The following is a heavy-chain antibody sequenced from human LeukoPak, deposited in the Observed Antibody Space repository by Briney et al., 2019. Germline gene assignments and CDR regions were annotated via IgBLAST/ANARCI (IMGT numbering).Heavy chain of an antibody. CDR3: ARGARWAYYFDY. V-gene: IGHV3-11*01. CDR1: GFTFSDYY. D-gene: IGHD4-23*01. Sequence: GGSLRLSCTASGFTFSDYYMSWIRQTPGKGLEWLSYISTRDNTIQYADSVKGRFTISRDNANNSVFQQMNNLRAEDSAIYYCARGARWAYYFDYWGQGSLVTVSS. J-gene: IGHJ4*02. CDR2: ISTRDNTI.